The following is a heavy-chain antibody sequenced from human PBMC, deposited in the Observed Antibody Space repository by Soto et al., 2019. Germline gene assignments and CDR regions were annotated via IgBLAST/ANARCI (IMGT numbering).Heavy chain of an antibody. CDR1: GFTFSNAW. Sequence: GGSLRLSCAASGFTFSNAWMSWVRQAPGKGLEWVGRIKSKTDGGTTDYAAPVKGRFTISRDDSKNTLYLQMNSLKTEDTAVYYCTTGEGYSSSSGYYGMDVWAKGPRSPSP. D-gene: IGHD6-6*01. V-gene: IGHV3-15*01. J-gene: IGHJ6*02. CDR2: IKSKTDGGTT. CDR3: TTGEGYSSSSGYYGMDV.